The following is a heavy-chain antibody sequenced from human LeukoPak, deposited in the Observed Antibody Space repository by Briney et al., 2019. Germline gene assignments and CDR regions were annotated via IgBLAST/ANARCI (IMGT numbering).Heavy chain of an antibody. CDR3: AREGSGYDHFDY. D-gene: IGHD5-12*01. J-gene: IGHJ4*02. CDR2: ISSSSSYI. Sequence: PGGSLRLSCAASGFTFSSYSMNWVRQAPGKGLEWVSSISSSSSYIYYADSVKGRFTISRDNAKNSLYLQMNSLRAEDTAVYYCAREGSGYDHFDYWGQGTLVTVSS. CDR1: GFTFSSYS. V-gene: IGHV3-21*01.